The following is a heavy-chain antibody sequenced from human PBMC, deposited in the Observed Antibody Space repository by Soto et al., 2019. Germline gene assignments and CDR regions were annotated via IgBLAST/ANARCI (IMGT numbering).Heavy chain of an antibody. V-gene: IGHV3-30*18. CDR3: AKDLVCFDY. D-gene: IGHD2-8*01. CDR1: GFTFSSYG. Sequence: PGGSLRLSCAASGFTFSSYGMHWVRQAPGKGLEWVAVISYDGSNKYYADSVKGRFTISRDNSKNTLYLQMNSLRAEDTAVYYCAKDLVCFDYWGQGTLVTVSS. J-gene: IGHJ4*02. CDR2: ISYDGSNK.